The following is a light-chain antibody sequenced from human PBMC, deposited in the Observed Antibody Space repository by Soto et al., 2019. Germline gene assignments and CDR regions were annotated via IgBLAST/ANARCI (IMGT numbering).Light chain of an antibody. CDR2: RAS. V-gene: IGKV1-5*03. CDR3: QHYNSEGT. Sequence: DIQMTQSPSTLSASIGDRVTITCRASQSISSWLAWYQQKPGKVPKLLIYRASTLESGVPSRFSGSGSGTEFTLTINSLQPDDFATYCCQHYNSEGTFGQGTKVEIK. J-gene: IGKJ1*01. CDR1: QSISSW.